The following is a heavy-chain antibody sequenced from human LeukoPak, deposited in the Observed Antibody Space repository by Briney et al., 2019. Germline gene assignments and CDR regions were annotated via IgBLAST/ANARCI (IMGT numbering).Heavy chain of an antibody. Sequence: SETLSLTCTVSGGSISSYSWNWIRQPPGKGLEWIGYVYSSGSTNYNPSLKSRVTISLDTSKNQFSLKLTSVTAADTAVYYCARSAYSTYFDFWGRGTLVTVSS. J-gene: IGHJ4*02. D-gene: IGHD2-15*01. CDR1: GGSISSYS. CDR2: VYSSGST. V-gene: IGHV4-59*01. CDR3: ARSAYSTYFDF.